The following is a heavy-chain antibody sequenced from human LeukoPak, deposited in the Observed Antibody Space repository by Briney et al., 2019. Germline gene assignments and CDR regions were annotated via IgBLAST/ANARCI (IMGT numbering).Heavy chain of an antibody. CDR3: AIGPYSSGWYEALKYYFDY. J-gene: IGHJ4*02. D-gene: IGHD6-19*01. Sequence: SETLSLTCAVYGGSFSGYYWSWIRQPPGKGLEWIGEINHSGSTNYNPSLKSRVTISVDTSKNQFSLKLSSVTAADTAVYYCAIGPYSSGWYEALKYYFDYWGQGTLVTVSS. CDR2: INHSGST. CDR1: GGSFSGYY. V-gene: IGHV4-34*01.